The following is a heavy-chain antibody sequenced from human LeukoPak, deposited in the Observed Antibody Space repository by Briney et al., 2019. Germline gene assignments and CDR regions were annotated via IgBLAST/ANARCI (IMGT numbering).Heavy chain of an antibody. Sequence: GGSLRLSCAASGFTFSSYAMSWVRQAPGKGLEWVSAISGSGGSTYYADSVKGRFTISRGNSKNTLYLQMNSLRAEDTAVYYCALASMVQGVTFDYWGQGTLVTVSS. CDR2: ISGSGGST. D-gene: IGHD3-10*01. V-gene: IGHV3-23*01. CDR3: ALASMVQGVTFDY. CDR1: GFTFSSYA. J-gene: IGHJ4*02.